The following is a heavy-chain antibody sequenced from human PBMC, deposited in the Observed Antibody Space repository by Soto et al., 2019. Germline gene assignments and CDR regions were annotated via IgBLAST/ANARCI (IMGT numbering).Heavy chain of an antibody. Sequence: QVQLVQSGAEVKKPGSSVKVSCKASGGTFSSYAISWVRQAPGQGLEWMGGIIPIFGTANYAQKFQGRVTITADESTSTAYMELSSLRSEDTAVYYCAREWGYYYDSSGYHYFDYWGQGTLVTVSS. J-gene: IGHJ4*02. CDR3: AREWGYYYDSSGYHYFDY. V-gene: IGHV1-69*01. CDR2: IIPIFGTA. D-gene: IGHD3-22*01. CDR1: GGTFSSYA.